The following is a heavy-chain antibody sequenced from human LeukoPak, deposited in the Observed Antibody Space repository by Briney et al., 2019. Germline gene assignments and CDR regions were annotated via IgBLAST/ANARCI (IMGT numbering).Heavy chain of an antibody. J-gene: IGHJ4*02. Sequence: GGSLRLSCAASGFTFSEYSMHWVRQAPGKGLEYVSAISTNGGSTYYANSVKGRFTISRDDPKNTLDLQMGSLRPEDMAVFYCARGFRYYGSGIDYWGQGTLVTVSS. CDR3: ARGFRYYGSGIDY. CDR1: GFTFSEYS. D-gene: IGHD3-10*01. CDR2: ISTNGGST. V-gene: IGHV3-64*01.